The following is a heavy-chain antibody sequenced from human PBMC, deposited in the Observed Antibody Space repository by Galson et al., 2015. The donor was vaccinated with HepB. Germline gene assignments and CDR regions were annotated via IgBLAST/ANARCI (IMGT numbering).Heavy chain of an antibody. CDR1: GYTFTSYY. CDR3: ARDREGFGNLYYFDY. Sequence: SVKVSCKASGYTFTSYYMHWVRQAPGQGLERMGIINPSGGSTSYAQKLQGRVTMTRDTSTSTVYMELSSLRSEDMAVYYCARDREGFGNLYYFDYWGQGTLVTVSS. V-gene: IGHV1-46*04. D-gene: IGHD3-10*01. CDR2: INPSGGST. J-gene: IGHJ4*02.